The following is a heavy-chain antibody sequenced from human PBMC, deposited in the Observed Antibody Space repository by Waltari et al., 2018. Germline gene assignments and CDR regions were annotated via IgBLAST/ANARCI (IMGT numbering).Heavy chain of an antibody. CDR1: GGSFSGYY. D-gene: IGHD5-12*01. V-gene: IGHV4-34*01. Sequence: QVQLQQWGAGLLKPSETLSLTCAVYGGSFSGYYWSWIRQPPGKGLEWIGEINHSGSTNYNPSLKSRVTISVDTSKNQFSLTLSSVTAADTAVYYCARGAEMATITGLGYYYYMDVWGKGTTVTVSS. J-gene: IGHJ6*03. CDR3: ARGAEMATITGLGYYYYMDV. CDR2: INHSGST.